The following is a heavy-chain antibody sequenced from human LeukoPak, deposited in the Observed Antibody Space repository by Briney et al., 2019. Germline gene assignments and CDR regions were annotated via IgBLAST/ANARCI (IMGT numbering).Heavy chain of an antibody. J-gene: IGHJ5*02. D-gene: IGHD1-1*01. CDR2: ISDDGGST. CDR1: GFTFSTYW. CDR3: TGYGLGIS. V-gene: IGHV3-74*01. Sequence: GGSLRLSCAASGFTFSTYWMHWVRQAPGKGLVWVSRISDDGGSTTYADSVKGRFTISRDNGKNTLYLQMNSLRAEDTAVYYCTGYGLGISWGQGTLVTVSS.